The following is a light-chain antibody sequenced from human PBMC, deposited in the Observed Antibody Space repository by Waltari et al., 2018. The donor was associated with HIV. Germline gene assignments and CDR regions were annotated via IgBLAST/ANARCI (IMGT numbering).Light chain of an antibody. V-gene: IGKV3-20*01. CDR1: QSVSGSD. Sequence: EIVLTQYPGTLSLSPGERGTLSCRASQSVSGSDLAWYQQKPGQAPRLLIYGASNRATGIPDRFSGTGSGTDFTLTITGLEPDDLAVYYCQHDGDSPRWTFGQGTKVEIK. CDR2: GAS. J-gene: IGKJ1*01. CDR3: QHDGDSPRWT.